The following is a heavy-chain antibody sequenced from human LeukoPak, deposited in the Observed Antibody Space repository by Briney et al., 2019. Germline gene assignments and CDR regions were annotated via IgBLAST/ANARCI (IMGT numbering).Heavy chain of an antibody. Sequence: SETLSLTCAVYGGSFSGYYWSWIRQPPGKGLEWILEVNHSVSTNYNPSLKSRVTISVDTSKNQFSLKLSSVTAADTAVYYCARGNRDIYDFWSGYYKTKPNWFDPWGQGTLVTVSS. D-gene: IGHD3-3*01. J-gene: IGHJ5*02. V-gene: IGHV4-34*01. CDR2: VNHSVST. CDR3: ARGNRDIYDFWSGYYKTKPNWFDP. CDR1: GGSFSGYY.